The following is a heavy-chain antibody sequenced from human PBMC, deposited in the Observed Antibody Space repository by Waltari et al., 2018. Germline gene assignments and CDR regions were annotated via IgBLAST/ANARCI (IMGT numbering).Heavy chain of an antibody. J-gene: IGHJ3*02. CDR2: ISSSSSYI. CDR1: GFTFSSDS. Sequence: EVQLVESGGGLVKPGGSLRLSCAASGFTFSSDSMNWVRQAPGKGLEWVSSISSSSSYIYYADSVKGRFTISRDNAKNSLYLQMNSLRAEDTAVYYCARALMVRGVTNDAFDIWGQGTMVTVSS. D-gene: IGHD3-10*01. CDR3: ARALMVRGVTNDAFDI. V-gene: IGHV3-21*01.